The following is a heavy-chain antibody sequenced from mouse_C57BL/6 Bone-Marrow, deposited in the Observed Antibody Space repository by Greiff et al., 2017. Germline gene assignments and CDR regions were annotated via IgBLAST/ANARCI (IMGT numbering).Heavy chain of an antibody. CDR2: IRSKSNNYAT. Sequence: DVKLQESGGGLVQPKGSLKLSCAASGFSFNTYAMNWVRQAPGKGLEWVARIRSKSNNYATYYADSVKDRFTISRDDSASMLDLQMNNWKTEDTAMYYCGRADGYYPFDYWGQGTTLTVSS. D-gene: IGHD2-3*01. J-gene: IGHJ2*01. CDR1: GFSFNTYA. V-gene: IGHV10-1*01. CDR3: GRADGYYPFDY.